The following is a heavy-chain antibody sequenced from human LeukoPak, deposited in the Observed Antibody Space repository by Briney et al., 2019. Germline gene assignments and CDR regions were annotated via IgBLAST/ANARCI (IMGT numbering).Heavy chain of an antibody. D-gene: IGHD3-22*01. CDR1: GGTFSTYT. V-gene: IGHV1-69*01. Sequence: GASVKVSCKASGGTFSTYTINWVRQAPGLGLEWMGGIIPIFGTANYAQKFQGRVTITADESTSSAYMELSSLRSEDTAVYYCARGRYYDSSGYYLWLNAFDIWGQGTMVTVSS. J-gene: IGHJ3*02. CDR2: IIPIFGTA. CDR3: ARGRYYDSSGYYLWLNAFDI.